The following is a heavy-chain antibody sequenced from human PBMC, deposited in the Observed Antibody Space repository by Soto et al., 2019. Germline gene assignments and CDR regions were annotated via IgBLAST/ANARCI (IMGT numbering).Heavy chain of an antibody. CDR3: ARHWAPVSAAQYWHFDP. Sequence: QLRLQESGPGLVTPSATLSLPCTVSGGSFSSTSYYWGWIRQSPGQGLEWMGSIYYSGSTLQNPSLKSRITISVDTSNNQFSLEMTSCTAADTAVYYCARHWAPVSAAQYWHFDPWGRGNLGTVSS. CDR2: IYYSGST. CDR1: GGSFSSTSYY. V-gene: IGHV4-39*01. D-gene: IGHD2-2*01. J-gene: IGHJ2*01.